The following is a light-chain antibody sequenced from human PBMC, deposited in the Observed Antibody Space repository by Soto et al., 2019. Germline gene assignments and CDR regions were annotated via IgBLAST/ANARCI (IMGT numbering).Light chain of an antibody. Sequence: DIKMTQSPSTLSATVGDRVTFTCRASQSVSSWLAWYQQKPGKAPKLLIYGASSLASGVPSRFSGSGSGTEFTLTISSLQPDDFATYYCQQHNGYSERMFGQGTKVDI. CDR3: QQHNGYSERM. V-gene: IGKV1-5*01. CDR2: GAS. CDR1: QSVSSW. J-gene: IGKJ1*01.